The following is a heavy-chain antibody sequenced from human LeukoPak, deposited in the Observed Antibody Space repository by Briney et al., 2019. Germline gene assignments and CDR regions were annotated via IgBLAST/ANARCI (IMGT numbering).Heavy chain of an antibody. CDR2: ISSSNSYI. CDR3: AKGGRGGAITLVRGVKGDYYYMDV. D-gene: IGHD3-10*01. J-gene: IGHJ6*03. Sequence: TGGSLRLSCAASGFTFSSYSMNWVRQAPGKGLEWVSSISSSNSYIYYADSVKGRFTISRDNSKNTLYLQMNSLRAEDTAVYYCAKGGRGGAITLVRGVKGDYYYMDVWGKGTTVTISS. V-gene: IGHV3-21*04. CDR1: GFTFSSYS.